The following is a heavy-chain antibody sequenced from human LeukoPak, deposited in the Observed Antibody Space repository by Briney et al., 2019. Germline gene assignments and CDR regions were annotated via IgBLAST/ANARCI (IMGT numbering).Heavy chain of an antibody. V-gene: IGHV3-11*01. D-gene: IGHD6-6*01. Sequence: GGSLRLSCAASGFTFSDYYMSWIRQAPGKGLEWVSYISSSGSTIYYADSVKGRFTISGDNAKNSLYLQMNSLRAEDTAVYYCARDGTYSSSSENDYWGQGTLVTVSS. J-gene: IGHJ4*02. CDR3: ARDGTYSSSSENDY. CDR2: ISSSGSTI. CDR1: GFTFSDYY.